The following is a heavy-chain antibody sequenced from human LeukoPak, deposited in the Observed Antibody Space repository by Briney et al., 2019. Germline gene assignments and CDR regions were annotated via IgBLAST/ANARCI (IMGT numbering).Heavy chain of an antibody. D-gene: IGHD3-10*01. CDR2: IYYSGST. J-gene: IGHJ4*02. V-gene: IGHV4-39*07. Sequence: SETLSLTCAVSGASISSSNYYWGWVRQPPGKGLEWIASIYYSGSTYYNPSLKSRVTISVDTSNNQFSLKLNSVTAADTAVFYCAREIPPSYYYGSGTYYSHFDYWGQGALVTVSS. CDR3: AREIPPSYYYGSGTYYSHFDY. CDR1: GASISSSNYY.